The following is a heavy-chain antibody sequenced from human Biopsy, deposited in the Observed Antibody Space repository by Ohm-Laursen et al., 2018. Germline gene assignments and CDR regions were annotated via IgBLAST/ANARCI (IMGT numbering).Heavy chain of an antibody. D-gene: IGHD2-21*02. CDR3: SKLGGDPAPFDRASDV. J-gene: IGHJ3*01. CDR2: IGGGCSPT. CDR1: GFTFRNYA. Sequence: SLRLSCTASGFTFRNYALTWVRQAPGKVLEWVAAIGGGCSPTLYADSVKGRFAISRDDSKNTLDLQMNSLRVEDTAVYFCSKLGGDPAPFDRASDVWGRGTKVTVSS. V-gene: IGHV3-23*01.